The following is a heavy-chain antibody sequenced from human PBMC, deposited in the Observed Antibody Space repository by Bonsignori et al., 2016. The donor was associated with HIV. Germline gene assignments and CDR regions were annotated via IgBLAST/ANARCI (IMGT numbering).Heavy chain of an antibody. CDR2: MNPNSGNT. J-gene: IGHJ6*03. CDR1: GYTFTSYD. D-gene: IGHD1-26*01. CDR3: SCGSPARYYYMDV. Sequence: ASVKVSCKASGYTFTSYDINWVRQATGQGLEWMGWMNPNSGNTGYAQRFQGRVTMTRNTSMSTAYMELSSLRSEDTAVYYCSCGSPARYYYMDVWGKGTTVTVSS. V-gene: IGHV1-8*01.